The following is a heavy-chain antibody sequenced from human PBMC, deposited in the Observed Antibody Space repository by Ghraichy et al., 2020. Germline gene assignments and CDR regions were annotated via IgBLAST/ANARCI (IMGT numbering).Heavy chain of an antibody. CDR2: IKQDGSEK. Sequence: GESLNISCAASGFTFSSYWMSWVRQAPGKGLEWVANIKQDGSEKYYVDSVKGRFTISRDNAKNSLYLQMNSLRAEDTAVYYCARVPYSSGWYLSYYYYYMDVWGKGTTVTVSS. D-gene: IGHD6-19*01. J-gene: IGHJ6*03. CDR1: GFTFSSYW. CDR3: ARVPYSSGWYLSYYYYYMDV. V-gene: IGHV3-7*01.